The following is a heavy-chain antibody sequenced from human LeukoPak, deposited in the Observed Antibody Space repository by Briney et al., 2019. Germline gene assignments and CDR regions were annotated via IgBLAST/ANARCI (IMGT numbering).Heavy chain of an antibody. Sequence: GGSLRLSCAASGFTFSDHYMDWVRQAAGKGLEWVSSISSSSSYIYYADSVKGRFTISRDNAKNSLYLQMNSLRAEDTAVYYCARDRGSSSWNWFDPWGQGTLVTVSS. V-gene: IGHV3-21*01. D-gene: IGHD6-13*01. CDR3: ARDRGSSSWNWFDP. J-gene: IGHJ5*02. CDR2: ISSSSSYI. CDR1: GFTFSDHY.